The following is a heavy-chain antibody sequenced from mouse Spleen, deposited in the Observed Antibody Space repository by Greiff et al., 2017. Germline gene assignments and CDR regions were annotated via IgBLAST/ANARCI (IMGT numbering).Heavy chain of an antibody. Sequence: LQESGAELVRPGSSVKLSCKASYFAFMASAMHWVKQRPGHGLEWIGSFTMYSDATEYSENFKGKATLTANTSSSTAYMELSSLTSEDSAVYYCARWLPGRGFAYWGQGTLVTVSA. CDR2: FTMYSDAT. CDR3: ARWLPGRGFAY. J-gene: IGHJ3*01. V-gene: IGHV1-49*01. D-gene: IGHD2-2*01. CDR1: YFAFMASA.